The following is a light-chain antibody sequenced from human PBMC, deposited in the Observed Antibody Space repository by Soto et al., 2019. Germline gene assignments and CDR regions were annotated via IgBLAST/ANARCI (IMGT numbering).Light chain of an antibody. Sequence: DIQITPSPSSLSSSVGDRVTIPFRASQSISSYLNWYQQKPGKAPKLLIYAASSLQSGVPSRFSGSGSGTDFTLTISSLQPEDFATYYCQQSYSTLWTFGQGTKVDI. V-gene: IGKV1-39*01. J-gene: IGKJ1*01. CDR2: AAS. CDR3: QQSYSTLWT. CDR1: QSISSY.